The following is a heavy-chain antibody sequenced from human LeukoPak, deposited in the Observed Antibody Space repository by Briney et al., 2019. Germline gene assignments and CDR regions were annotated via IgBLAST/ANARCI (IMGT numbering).Heavy chain of an antibody. D-gene: IGHD3-22*01. Sequence: SVKVSCKASGGTFSSYAISWVRQAPGQGLEWMGKIIPIFGTANYAQKFQGRVTITTDESTSTAYMELSSLRSEDTAVYYCARVVTPDYYDSSYFDYWGQGTLVTVSS. V-gene: IGHV1-69*05. CDR1: GGTFSSYA. J-gene: IGHJ4*02. CDR2: IIPIFGTA. CDR3: ARVVTPDYYDSSYFDY.